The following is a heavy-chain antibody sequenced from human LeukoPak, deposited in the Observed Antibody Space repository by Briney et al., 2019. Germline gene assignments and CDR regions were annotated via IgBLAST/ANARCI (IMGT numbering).Heavy chain of an antibody. CDR2: ISGSGGST. CDR1: GFTFSSYA. J-gene: IGHJ3*02. Sequence: GGSLRLSCAASGFTFSSYAMSWVRQAPGKGLEWVSAISGSGGSTYYADSVKGRFTISRDNSKNTLYLQMNSLRAEDTAVYYCAKAGGKRYQLLYYAFDIWGQGTMVTVSS. CDR3: AKAGGKRYQLLYYAFDI. V-gene: IGHV3-23*01. D-gene: IGHD2-2*02.